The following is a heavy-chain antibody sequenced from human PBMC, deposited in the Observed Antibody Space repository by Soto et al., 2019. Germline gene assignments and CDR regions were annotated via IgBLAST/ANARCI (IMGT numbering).Heavy chain of an antibody. D-gene: IGHD3-10*01. CDR2: ISGSVGST. CDR3: AKLPYYYGSGSYLGFSPFDI. Sequence: XGSLRLSCAASSFSFSGYAMSWVRQAPGKGLEWVSAISGSVGSTYYADSVKGRFTISRDNSKNTLYLQMNSLRAEDTAVYYCAKLPYYYGSGSYLGFSPFDIWGQGTMVTVSS. V-gene: IGHV3-23*01. CDR1: SFSFSGYA. J-gene: IGHJ3*02.